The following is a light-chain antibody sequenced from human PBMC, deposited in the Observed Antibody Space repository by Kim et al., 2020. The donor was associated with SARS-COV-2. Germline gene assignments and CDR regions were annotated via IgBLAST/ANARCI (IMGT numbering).Light chain of an antibody. CDR1: KEINIW. CDR2: MAS. J-gene: IGKJ2*01. V-gene: IGKV1-5*03. Sequence: GSVGNRVTITCQASKEINIWLAWDQQRPGKAPASLSYMASTLRGGVPSKISSSGSGTEFTLPLSRLQPDDVATYHCQQYRSHPHTLGQGTEREI. CDR3: QQYRSHPHT.